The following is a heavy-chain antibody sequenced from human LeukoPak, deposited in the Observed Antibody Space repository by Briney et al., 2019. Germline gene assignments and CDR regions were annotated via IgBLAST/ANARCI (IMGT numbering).Heavy chain of an antibody. CDR3: ARDSSWFDP. CDR2: IYYSGST. CDR1: GGSISTYY. V-gene: IGHV4-59*01. J-gene: IGHJ5*02. Sequence: SETLSLTCTVSGGSISTYYWSWIRQPPGKGLEWIGYIYYSGSTDYNPSLKSRVTISVDTSKNQFSLKLSSVTAADTAVYYCARDSSWFDPWGQGTLVTVS.